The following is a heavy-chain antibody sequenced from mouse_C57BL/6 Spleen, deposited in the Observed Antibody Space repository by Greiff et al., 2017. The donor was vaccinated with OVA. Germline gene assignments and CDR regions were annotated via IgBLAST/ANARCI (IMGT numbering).Heavy chain of an antibody. CDR2: IYPRSGNT. J-gene: IGHJ3*01. V-gene: IGHV1-81*01. CDR1: GYTFTSYG. CDR3: ARDLHPFAY. Sequence: QVQLQQSGAELARPGASVKLSCKASGYTFTSYGISWVKQRTGQGLEWIGEIYPRSGNTYYNEKFKGKATLTADKSSSTAYMELRSLTSEDSAVYFCARDLHPFAYWGQGTLVTVSA. D-gene: IGHD6-1*01.